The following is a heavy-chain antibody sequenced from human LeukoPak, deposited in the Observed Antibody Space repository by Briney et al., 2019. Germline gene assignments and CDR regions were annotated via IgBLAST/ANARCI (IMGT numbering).Heavy chain of an antibody. V-gene: IGHV4-4*02. CDR3: ASLYSSGWYLDS. J-gene: IGHJ4*02. Sequence: PSETLSLTCAVSGGSISSSNWWRWVRQPPGKGLEWIGEIYHSGSTNYNPSLKSRVTISVDKSKNQFSLKLSSVTAADTAVYYCASLYSSGWYLDSWGQGTLVTVSS. CDR1: GGSISSSNW. D-gene: IGHD6-19*01. CDR2: IYHSGST.